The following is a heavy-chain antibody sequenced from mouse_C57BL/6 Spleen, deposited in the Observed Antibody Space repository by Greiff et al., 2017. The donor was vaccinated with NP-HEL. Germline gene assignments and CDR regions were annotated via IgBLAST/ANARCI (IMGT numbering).Heavy chain of an antibody. J-gene: IGHJ2*01. CDR3: ARYGSTRITAYYFDY. Sequence: VQLQQSGAELARPGASVKLSCKASGYTFTSYGISWVKQRTGQGLEWIGEIYPRSGNTYYNEKFKGKATLTADKSSSTAYMELRSLTSEDSAVYFCARYGSTRITAYYFDYWGQGTTLTVSS. CDR2: IYPRSGNT. CDR1: GYTFTSYG. D-gene: IGHD2-4*01. V-gene: IGHV1-81*01.